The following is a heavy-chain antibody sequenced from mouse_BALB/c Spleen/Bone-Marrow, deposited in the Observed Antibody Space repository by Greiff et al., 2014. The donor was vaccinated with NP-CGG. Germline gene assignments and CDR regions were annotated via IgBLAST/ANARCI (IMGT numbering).Heavy chain of an antibody. D-gene: IGHD1-1*01. J-gene: IGHJ2*01. CDR2: IDPANVNT. V-gene: IGHV14-3*02. CDR3: AGYVYGYYSDY. Sequence: EVQLQQSGAELVKPGASVKLSCTASGFNIKDTYMHWVKQRPEQGLEWIGRIDPANVNTKYDPKFQGKATVTAGTSSNTDYLQLSSLASKDTAVYYYAGYVYGYYSDYWGQGTTLTVSS. CDR1: GFNIKDTY.